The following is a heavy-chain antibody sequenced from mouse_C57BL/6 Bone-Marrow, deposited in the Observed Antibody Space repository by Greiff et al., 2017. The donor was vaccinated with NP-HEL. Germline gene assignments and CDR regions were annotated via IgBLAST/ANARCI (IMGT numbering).Heavy chain of an antibody. J-gene: IGHJ2*01. CDR3: ARGATAYFDC. Sequence: QVQLQQPGAELVRPGTSVKLSCKASGYTFTSYWMHWVKQRPGQGLEWIGVIDPSDSYTNYNQKFKGKATLTVDTSSSTAYMQLSSLTSEDSAVYYCARGATAYFDCWGQGTTLTVSS. CDR1: GYTFTSYW. CDR2: IDPSDSYT. V-gene: IGHV1-59*01. D-gene: IGHD1-2*01.